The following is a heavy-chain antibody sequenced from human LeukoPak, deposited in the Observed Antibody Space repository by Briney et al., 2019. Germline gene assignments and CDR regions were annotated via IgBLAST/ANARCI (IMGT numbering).Heavy chain of an antibody. CDR1: GFTFDGYA. V-gene: IGHV3-9*01. D-gene: IGHD2-2*01. J-gene: IGHJ4*02. Sequence: PGRSLRLSCAASGFTFDGYAMHWVRQAPGKGLEWVSGISWNSGSTCYADSVKGRFTISRDNAKNSLYLQMNSLRAEDTALYYCTRGVLGYCSSTSCVGVDYSGQGTLVTVSS. CDR3: TRGVLGYCSSTSCVGVDY. CDR2: ISWNSGST.